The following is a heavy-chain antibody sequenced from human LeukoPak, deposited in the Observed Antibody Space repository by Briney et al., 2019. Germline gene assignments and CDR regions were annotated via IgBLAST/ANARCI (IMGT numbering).Heavy chain of an antibody. D-gene: IGHD3-3*01. CDR3: ARGVYYDFWSGYSNWFDP. CDR2: MNPNSGNT. Sequence: EASVKVSCKASGYTFTSYYMHWVRQAPGQGLEWMGWMNPNSGNTGYAQKFQGRVTMTRNTSISTAYMELSSLRSEDTAVYYCARGVYYDFWSGYSNWFDPWGQGTLVTVSS. CDR1: GYTFTSYY. V-gene: IGHV1-8*02. J-gene: IGHJ5*02.